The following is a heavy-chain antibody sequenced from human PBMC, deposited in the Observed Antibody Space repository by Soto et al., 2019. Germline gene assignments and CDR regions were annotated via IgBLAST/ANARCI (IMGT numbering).Heavy chain of an antibody. CDR1: GYTFTSYD. D-gene: IGHD2-2*01. CDR2: MNPNSGNT. Sequence: ASVKVSCKASGYTFTSYDINWVRQATGQGLEWMGWMNPNSGNTGYAQKFQGRVTMTRNTSISTACMELSSLRSEDTAVYYCARTPGRTPSRGGYCSSTSCFRPYNWFDPWGQGTLVTVSS. CDR3: ARTPGRTPSRGGYCSSTSCFRPYNWFDP. J-gene: IGHJ5*02. V-gene: IGHV1-8*01.